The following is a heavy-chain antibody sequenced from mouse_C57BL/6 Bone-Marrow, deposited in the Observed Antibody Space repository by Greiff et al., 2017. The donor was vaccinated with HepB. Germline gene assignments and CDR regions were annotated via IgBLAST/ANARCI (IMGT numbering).Heavy chain of an antibody. V-gene: IGHV5-6*01. Sequence: VQLKESGGDLVKPGGSLKLSCAASGFTFSSYGMSWVRQTPDKRLEWVATISSGGSYTYYPDSVKGRFTISRDNAKNTLYLQMSSLKSEDTAMYYCARQWRAYSGAMDYWGQGTSVTVSS. CDR1: GFTFSSYG. D-gene: IGHD2-10*01. CDR3: ARQWRAYSGAMDY. J-gene: IGHJ4*01. CDR2: ISSGGSYT.